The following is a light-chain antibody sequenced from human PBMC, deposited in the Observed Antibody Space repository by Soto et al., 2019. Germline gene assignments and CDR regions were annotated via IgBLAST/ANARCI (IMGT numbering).Light chain of an antibody. V-gene: IGKV1-39*01. CDR2: EAS. CDR3: QHTNTLPIT. J-gene: IGKJ5*01. CDR1: QSISSY. Sequence: DIQMTQSPSSLSASVGDRVTITCRASQSISSYLNWYQQKPGKAPKLLIYEASTLQSGVPSRFSGSGSRTDFTRTINSLQLEYFATYYCQHTNTLPITFCQGTRMEI.